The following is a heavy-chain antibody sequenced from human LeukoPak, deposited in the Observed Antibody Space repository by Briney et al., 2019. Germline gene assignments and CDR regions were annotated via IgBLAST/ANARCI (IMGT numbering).Heavy chain of an antibody. J-gene: IGHJ4*02. CDR2: ISYDGSNK. CDR3: AKVVYFDWLLTDY. D-gene: IGHD3-9*01. Sequence: GGSLRLSCAASGFTFSSYGMHWVRQAPGKGLEWVAVISYDGSNKYYADSVKGRFTISRDNSKNTLYLQMNSLRAEDTAVYYCAKVVYFDWLLTDYWGQGTMATVSS. V-gene: IGHV3-30*18. CDR1: GFTFSSYG.